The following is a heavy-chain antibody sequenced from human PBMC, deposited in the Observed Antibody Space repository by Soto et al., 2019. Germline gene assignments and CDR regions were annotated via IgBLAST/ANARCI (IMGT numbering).Heavy chain of an antibody. CDR1: GGSISSGGYS. D-gene: IGHD3-10*01. V-gene: IGHV4-30-2*01. J-gene: IGHJ4*02. Sequence: SETLSLTCAVSGGSISSGGYSWSWIRQPPGKGLEWIGYIYHSGSTYYNPSLKSRVTISVDRSKNQFSLKLSSVTAADTAVYYCARDGGYGSGSYYYVHWGQGTLVTVSS. CDR3: ARDGGYGSGSYYYVH. CDR2: IYHSGST.